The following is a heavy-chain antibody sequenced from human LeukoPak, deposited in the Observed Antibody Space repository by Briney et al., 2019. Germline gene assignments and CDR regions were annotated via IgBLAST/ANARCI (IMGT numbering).Heavy chain of an antibody. J-gene: IGHJ4*02. CDR1: GFTFSNYW. CDR2: IKEDGSEK. Sequence: GGSLRLSCAASGFTFSNYWMSWVRQAPGKGLEWVANIKEDGSEKYYIDSVKGRFTISRDNAENSLYPQMNSLRAEDTAVYFCARALRTVVTEGGLDYWGQGTLVTVSS. D-gene: IGHD4-23*01. CDR3: ARALRTVVTEGGLDY. V-gene: IGHV3-7*01.